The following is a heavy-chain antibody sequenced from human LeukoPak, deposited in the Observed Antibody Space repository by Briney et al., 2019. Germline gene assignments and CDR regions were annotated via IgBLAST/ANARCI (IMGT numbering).Heavy chain of an antibody. D-gene: IGHD2-2*01. CDR3: ARGNRGYCSSTSCYAGWFDP. CDR1: GFTFSSYA. V-gene: IGHV3-30*04. CDR2: ISYDGSNK. J-gene: IGHJ5*02. Sequence: GGSLRLSCAASGFTFSSYAMHWVRQAPGKGLEWVAVISYDGSNKYYADSVKGRLTISRDNSKNTLYLQMNSLRAEDTAVYYCARGNRGYCSSTSCYAGWFDPWGQGTLVTVSS.